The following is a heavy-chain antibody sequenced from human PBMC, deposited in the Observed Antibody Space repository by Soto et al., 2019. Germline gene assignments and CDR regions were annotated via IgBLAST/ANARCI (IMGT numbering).Heavy chain of an antibody. CDR3: ARGRITMVRGRTRGSAFDI. Sequence: QVQLQQWGAGLLKPSETLSLTCAVYGGSFSGYYWSWIRQPPGKGLEWIGEINHSGSTNYNPSLKSRVNISVDTSKNQFYLKLSSVPAADTAVYYCARGRITMVRGRTRGSAFDIWGQGTMVTVSS. CDR1: GGSFSGYY. D-gene: IGHD3-10*01. J-gene: IGHJ3*02. CDR2: INHSGST. V-gene: IGHV4-34*01.